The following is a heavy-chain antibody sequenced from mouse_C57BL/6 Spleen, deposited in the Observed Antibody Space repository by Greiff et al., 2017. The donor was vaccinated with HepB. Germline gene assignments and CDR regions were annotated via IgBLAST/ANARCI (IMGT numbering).Heavy chain of an antibody. CDR3: ARGGLSYDGYYGGNAMDY. CDR2: ISDGGSYT. CDR1: GFTFSSYA. J-gene: IGHJ4*01. D-gene: IGHD2-3*01. V-gene: IGHV5-4*03. Sequence: EVMLVESGGGLVKPGGSLKLSCAASGFTFSSYAMSWVRQTPEKRLEWVATISDGGSYTYYPDNVKGRFTISRDNAKNKLYLQMSHLKSEDTAMYYCARGGLSYDGYYGGNAMDYWGQGTSVTVSS.